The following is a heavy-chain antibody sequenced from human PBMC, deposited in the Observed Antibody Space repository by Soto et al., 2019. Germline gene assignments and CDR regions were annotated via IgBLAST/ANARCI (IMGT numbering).Heavy chain of an antibody. CDR1: GYTLTSYY. V-gene: IGHV1-46*01. CDR3: ARALTGYGMDV. Sequence: ASVKVSCKASGYTLTSYYMHWVRQAPGQGLEWMGIINPSGGSTSYAQKFQGRVTMTRDTSTSTVYMELSSLRSDDTAIYYCARALTGYGMDVWGQGTTVTVSS. CDR2: INPSGGST. J-gene: IGHJ6*02.